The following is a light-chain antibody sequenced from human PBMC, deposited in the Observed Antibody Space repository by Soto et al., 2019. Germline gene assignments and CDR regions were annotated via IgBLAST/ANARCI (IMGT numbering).Light chain of an antibody. Sequence: DIQMTQSPSSLSASVGDRVTITCQASQDISNYLNWYQQKPGKAPKLLIYDASNLETGVTSRFSGSGSGTDFTFTISSLQPEDSATYYCQQYDNPSLTCGGGIKVEIK. CDR3: QQYDNPSLT. V-gene: IGKV1-33*01. CDR2: DAS. J-gene: IGKJ4*02. CDR1: QDISNY.